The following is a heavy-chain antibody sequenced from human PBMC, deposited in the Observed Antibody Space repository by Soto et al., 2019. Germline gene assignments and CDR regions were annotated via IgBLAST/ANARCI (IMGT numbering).Heavy chain of an antibody. D-gene: IGHD3-22*01. J-gene: IGHJ5*02. CDR1: GFPVSSNY. CDR3: ARIPLYYYDSSGYYTPGPSA. CDR2: IYSGGST. V-gene: IGHV3-66*01. Sequence: GGSLRLSCAASGFPVSSNYMSWVRPAPGKGLEWVSVIYSGGSTYYADSVKGRFTISRDNSKNTLYLQMNSLRAEDTAVYYCARIPLYYYDSSGYYTPGPSAWGQGTLVTVSS.